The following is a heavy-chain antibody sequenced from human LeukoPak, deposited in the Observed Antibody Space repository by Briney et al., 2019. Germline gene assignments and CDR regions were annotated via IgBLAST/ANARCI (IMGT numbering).Heavy chain of an antibody. CDR3: AKSGSPTIKRSGYDY. D-gene: IGHD3-22*01. CDR1: GFTFDDYA. CDR2: ISWNSGSI. Sequence: SLRLSCAASGFTFDDYAMHWVRQAPGKGLEWVSGISWNSGSIGYADSVKGRFTISRDNAKNSLYLQMNSLRAEDTALYYCAKSGSPTIKRSGYDYWGQGTLVTVSS. J-gene: IGHJ4*02. V-gene: IGHV3-9*01.